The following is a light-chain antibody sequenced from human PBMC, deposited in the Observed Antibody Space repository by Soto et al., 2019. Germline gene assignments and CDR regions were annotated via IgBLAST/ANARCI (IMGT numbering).Light chain of an antibody. CDR3: QHSGRSPPLT. CDR1: QRLNNY. V-gene: IGKV3-20*01. J-gene: IGKJ4*01. CDR2: GAS. Sequence: TQSPATLSVSPGETATLSCRASQRLNNYLAWYQLKPGRAPRLLIYGASSRATGVPDRFTGSGSETHFTLTITRLEPEDFAVFYCQHSGRSPPLTFGGGTKVEIK.